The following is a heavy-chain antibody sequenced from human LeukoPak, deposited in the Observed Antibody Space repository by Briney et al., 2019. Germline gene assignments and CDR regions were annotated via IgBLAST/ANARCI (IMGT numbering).Heavy chain of an antibody. D-gene: IGHD2-21*01. CDR2: IYYNGTT. V-gene: IGHV4-31*03. Sequence: PSQTLSLTCTVSGGSITTGGYSWSWLRQFPGKSLEWIGYIYYNGTTQYNPSLKRRVGISADTSENQFSLWLRSVTAADTAIYYCASYRAGDINWFDPWGLGILVTVSS. CDR1: GGSITTGGYS. J-gene: IGHJ5*02. CDR3: ASYRAGDINWFDP.